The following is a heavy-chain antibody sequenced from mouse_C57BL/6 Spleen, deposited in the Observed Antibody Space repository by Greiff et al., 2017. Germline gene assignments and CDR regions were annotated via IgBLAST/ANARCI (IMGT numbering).Heavy chain of an antibody. CDR1: GFNIKDYY. Sequence: VHVKQSGAELVRPGASVKLSCTASGFNIKDYYMHWVKQRPEQGLEWIGRIDPEDGDTEYAPKFQGKATMTADTSSNTAYLQLSSLTSEDTAVYYCTPITTVAPYWGQGTTLTVSS. D-gene: IGHD1-1*01. CDR3: TPITTVAPY. J-gene: IGHJ2*01. CDR2: IDPEDGDT. V-gene: IGHV14-1*01.